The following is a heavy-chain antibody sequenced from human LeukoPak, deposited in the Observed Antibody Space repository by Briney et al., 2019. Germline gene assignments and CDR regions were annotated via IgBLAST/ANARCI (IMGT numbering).Heavy chain of an antibody. CDR1: GYSISSGYY. D-gene: IGHD3-9*01. V-gene: IGHV4-38-2*02. CDR3: ARVKADYDILTGYFDY. CDR2: IYHSGST. J-gene: IGHJ4*02. Sequence: SETLSLTCTASGYSISSGYYWGWIRQPPGKGLEWIGSIYHSGSTYYNPSLKSRVTISVDTSKNQFSLKLSSVTAADTAVYYCARVKADYDILTGYFDYWGQGTLVTVSS.